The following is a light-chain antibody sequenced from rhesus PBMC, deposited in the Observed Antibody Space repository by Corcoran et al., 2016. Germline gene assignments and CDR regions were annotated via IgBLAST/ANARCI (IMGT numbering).Light chain of an antibody. CDR1: QSLLYSSNHKNY. Sequence: DIVMTQSPDSLAVSLGERVTINCKSSQSLLYSSNHKNYLAWYQKKPGQAPNLLIYWASTRGSGVPDRFSGSGSGKDFTLTISGLQAEDVAVYYCQHYYSSPFTFGGGTKVEIK. CDR3: QHYYSSPFT. J-gene: IGKJ4*01. V-gene: IGKV4-1*01. CDR2: WAS.